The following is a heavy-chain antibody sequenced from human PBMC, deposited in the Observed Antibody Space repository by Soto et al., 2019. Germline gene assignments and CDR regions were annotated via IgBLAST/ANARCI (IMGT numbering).Heavy chain of an antibody. CDR2: INPNSVGT. CDR3: AREGETTVVSRRLAHLHY. Sequence: QVQLVQSGAEVKKPGASVKVSCKASGYTFTGYYMHWVRQAPGQGLEWMGWINPNSVGTNYAQKFQGWVTMTRDTSISTAYMELSRLRSDDTAVYSCAREGETTVVSRRLAHLHYWGQGTLVTVSS. CDR1: GYTFTGYY. J-gene: IGHJ4*02. V-gene: IGHV1-2*04. D-gene: IGHD4-17*01.